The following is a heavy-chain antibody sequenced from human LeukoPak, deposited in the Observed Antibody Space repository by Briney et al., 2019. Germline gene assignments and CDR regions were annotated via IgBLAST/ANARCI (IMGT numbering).Heavy chain of an antibody. CDR1: GFTFSGYW. J-gene: IGHJ3*02. CDR2: INSDGGRT. D-gene: IGHD4-17*01. CDR3: ARLMTTVTTDAFDI. Sequence: GGSLRLSCAASGFTFSGYWMHWVRQAPGKGLVRVSRINSDGGRTNYADSVKGRFTISRDNARNTLYLQVNSLRAEDTALYYCARLMTTVTTDAFDIWGQGTMVTVSS. V-gene: IGHV3-74*01.